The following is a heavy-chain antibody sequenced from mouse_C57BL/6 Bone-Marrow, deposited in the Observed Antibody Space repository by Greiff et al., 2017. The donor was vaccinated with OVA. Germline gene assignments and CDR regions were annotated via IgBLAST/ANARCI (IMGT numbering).Heavy chain of an antibody. V-gene: IGHV1-4*01. CDR2: INPSSGYT. CDR3: AITYYYGSSLDY. CDR1: GYTFTSYT. D-gene: IGHD1-1*01. Sequence: QVQLQQSGAELARPGASVKMSCKASGYTFTSYTMHWVKQRPGQGLEWIGYINPSSGYTKYNQKFKDKATLTADKSSSTAYMQLSSLTSEDSAVYYCAITYYYGSSLDYWGQGTTLTVSS. J-gene: IGHJ2*01.